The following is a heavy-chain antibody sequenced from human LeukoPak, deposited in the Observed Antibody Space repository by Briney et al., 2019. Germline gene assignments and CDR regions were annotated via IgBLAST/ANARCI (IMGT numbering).Heavy chain of an antibody. Sequence: GGSLRLSYAASGFTFSNYAMHWVRQAPGKGLEWVALISYDGSNKKYADSVKGRFTISRDDSKNTLYLQMNSLRVEDTAVYYCARDMLPMTTVTTPGDYWGQGTLVTVSS. D-gene: IGHD4-17*01. CDR2: ISYDGSNK. J-gene: IGHJ4*02. CDR3: ARDMLPMTTVTTPGDY. CDR1: GFTFSNYA. V-gene: IGHV3-30*04.